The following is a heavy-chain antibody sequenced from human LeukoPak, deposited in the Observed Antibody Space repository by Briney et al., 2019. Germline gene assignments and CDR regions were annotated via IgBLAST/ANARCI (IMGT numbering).Heavy chain of an antibody. CDR3: AKDLYGGYVGSGNWFDP. V-gene: IGHV3-30*18. Sequence: SGGSLRVSCAASGFTFRNYDMHWVRQAPGKGLEWVAVISYDGSNKYYADSVKGRFTISRDNPENTLYLQMNGLRAEDTALYYCAKDLYGGYVGSGNWFDPWGQGTLVTVSS. D-gene: IGHD5-12*01. J-gene: IGHJ5*02. CDR1: GFTFRNYD. CDR2: ISYDGSNK.